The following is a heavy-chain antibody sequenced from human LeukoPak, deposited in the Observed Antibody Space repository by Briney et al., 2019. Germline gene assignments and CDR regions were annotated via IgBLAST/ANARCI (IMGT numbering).Heavy chain of an antibody. V-gene: IGHV4-34*01. CDR3: ARQPGVRGVIIRSPLSLDY. J-gene: IGHJ4*02. Sequence: SETLSLTCAVYGGSFSGCYWSWIRQPPGKGLEWIGEINHSGSTNYNPSLKSRVTISVDTSKNQFSLKLSSVTAADTAVYYCARQPGVRGVIIRSPLSLDYWGQGTLVTVSS. CDR2: INHSGST. CDR1: GGSFSGCY. D-gene: IGHD3-10*02.